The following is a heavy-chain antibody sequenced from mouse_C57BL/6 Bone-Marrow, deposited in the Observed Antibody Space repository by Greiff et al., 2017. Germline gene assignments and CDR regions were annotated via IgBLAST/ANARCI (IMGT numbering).Heavy chain of an antibody. Sequence: QVQLQQPGAELVKPGASVKMSCKASGYTFTSYWITWVKQRPGQGLEWIGDIYPGSGSTNYNEKFKSKATLTVDTSSSTAYMQLSSLTSEDSAVYYCALVITTVVAHYFDNGGQGTTLTVTA. CDR2: IYPGSGST. V-gene: IGHV1-55*01. CDR3: ALVITTVVAHYFDN. D-gene: IGHD1-1*01. J-gene: IGHJ2*01. CDR1: GYTFTSYW.